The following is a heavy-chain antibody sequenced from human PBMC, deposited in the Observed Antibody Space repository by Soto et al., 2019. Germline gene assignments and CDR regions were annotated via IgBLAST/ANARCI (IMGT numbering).Heavy chain of an antibody. J-gene: IGHJ6*02. CDR2: ISGSGGST. V-gene: IGHV3-23*01. Sequence: GGSLRLSCAASGFSFSSFAMSWVRQAPGKGLEWVSTISGSGGSTFYADSVKGRFTISRDNSKNTLSVQMNSLRAEDTAVYYCARNPMVRGVLYRMDVWGQGTTVTVSS. D-gene: IGHD3-10*01. CDR1: GFSFSSFA. CDR3: ARNPMVRGVLYRMDV.